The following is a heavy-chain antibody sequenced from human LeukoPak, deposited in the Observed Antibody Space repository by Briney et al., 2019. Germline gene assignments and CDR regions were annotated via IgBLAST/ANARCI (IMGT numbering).Heavy chain of an antibody. V-gene: IGHV1-24*01. CDR3: ATVFAYDPYPFDY. CDR1: GYTLTELS. Sequence: ASVKVSCKVSGYTLTELSMHWVRQAPGKGLEWKGGFDPEDGETIYAQKFQGRVTMTEDTSTDTAYMELSSLRSEDTAVYYCATVFAYDPYPFDYWGQGALVTVSS. CDR2: FDPEDGET. D-gene: IGHD5-12*01. J-gene: IGHJ4*02.